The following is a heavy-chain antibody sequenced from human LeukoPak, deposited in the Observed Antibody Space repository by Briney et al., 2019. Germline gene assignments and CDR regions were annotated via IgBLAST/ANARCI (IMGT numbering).Heavy chain of an antibody. CDR3: ARSVDTAMETFDY. CDR2: TYYRSKWYN. Sequence: SQTLSLTCAISGDSVSSNSAAWNWIRRSPSRGLEWLGRTYYRSKWYNDYAVSVKSRITINPDTSKNQFSLQLNSVTPEDTAVYYCARSVDTAMETFDYWGQGTLVTVSS. CDR1: GDSVSSNSAA. V-gene: IGHV6-1*01. J-gene: IGHJ4*02. D-gene: IGHD5-18*01.